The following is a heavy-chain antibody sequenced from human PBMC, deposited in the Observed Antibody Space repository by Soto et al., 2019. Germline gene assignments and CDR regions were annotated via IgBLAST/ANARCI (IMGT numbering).Heavy chain of an antibody. V-gene: IGHV3-7*01. CDR3: ARDIGFDYVN. J-gene: IGHJ4*02. CDR2: IKEDGSEI. D-gene: IGHD3-16*01. Sequence: PGGPLRHDCAVSEFDEIRYCMSRIRQAPGKGLEWVASIKEDGSEIYYLHSVRGRFSISRDSAGNALHLTMNYLSAEDTGVYFCARDIGFDYVNWGQGTLVTVSS. CDR1: EFDEIRYC.